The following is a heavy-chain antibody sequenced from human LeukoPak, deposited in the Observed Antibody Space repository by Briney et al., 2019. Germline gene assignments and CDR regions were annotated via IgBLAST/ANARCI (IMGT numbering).Heavy chain of an antibody. V-gene: IGHV4-59*01. CDR3: ARDPLGESMVRGVTYYYYYGMDV. CDR2: IYYSGST. D-gene: IGHD3-10*01. CDR1: GGSISSYY. Sequence: TSETLSLTCTVSGGSISSYYWSWIRQPPGKGLEWIGYIYYSGSTNYNPSLKSRVTISVDTSKNQFSLKLSSVTAADTAVYYCARDPLGESMVRGVTYYYYYGMDVWGQGTTVTVSS. J-gene: IGHJ6*02.